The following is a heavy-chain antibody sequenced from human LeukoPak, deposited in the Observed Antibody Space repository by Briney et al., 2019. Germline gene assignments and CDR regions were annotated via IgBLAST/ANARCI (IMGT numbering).Heavy chain of an antibody. D-gene: IGHD2-8*01. CDR2: ISSTGHYI. Sequence: GGSLRLSCASSGFTFTAYSMNWVRQAPGRGLEWISFISSTGHYIYYADSLKGRFTISRDNANSSLYLQISTLKAEDTAVYYCTRQMLRVMDVWGKGTTVTVSS. J-gene: IGHJ6*04. CDR3: TRQMLRVMDV. V-gene: IGHV3-21*01. CDR1: GFTFTAYS.